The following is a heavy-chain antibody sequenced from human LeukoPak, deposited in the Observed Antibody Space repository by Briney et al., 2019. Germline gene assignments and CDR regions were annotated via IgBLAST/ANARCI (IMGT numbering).Heavy chain of an antibody. CDR2: TYYRSKWYN. J-gene: IGHJ6*02. Sequence: SQTLSLTCAISGDSVSSNSAAWNWIRQSPSRGLEWLGRTYYRSKWYNDYAVSVKSRITINPDTSKNQFSLQLNSVTPEDTAVYYCARDSTVATMEHYYGMDVWGQGTTVTVSS. V-gene: IGHV6-1*01. D-gene: IGHD5-12*01. CDR1: GDSVSSNSAA. CDR3: ARDSTVATMEHYYGMDV.